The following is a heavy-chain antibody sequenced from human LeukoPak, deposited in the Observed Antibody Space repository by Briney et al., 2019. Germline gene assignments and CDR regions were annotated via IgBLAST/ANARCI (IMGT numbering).Heavy chain of an antibody. D-gene: IGHD1-14*01. Sequence: PSETLSLTCAVYGGSFSGYYWSWIRQPPGKGLEWIGEINHSGSTNYNPSLKSRVTISVDTSKNQFSLKLSSVTAADTAVYYCARGRTPLPNNNWSDPWGQGTLSPSPQ. CDR3: ARGRTPLPNNNWSDP. CDR2: INHSGST. V-gene: IGHV4-34*01. J-gene: IGHJ5*02. CDR1: GGSFSGYY.